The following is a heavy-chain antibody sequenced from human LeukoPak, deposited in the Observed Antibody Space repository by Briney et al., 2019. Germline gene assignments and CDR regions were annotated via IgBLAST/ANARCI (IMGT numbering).Heavy chain of an antibody. Sequence: GGSLRLSCAASGFTFSSYEMNWVRQAPGKGLEWVSYISSSGSTIYYADSVKGRFTISRDNAKNSLYLQMNSLRAEDTAVYYCARPGYYDFWSGYYTSYYYYYMDVWGKGTTVTVSS. V-gene: IGHV3-48*03. CDR1: GFTFSSYE. CDR2: ISSSGSTI. D-gene: IGHD3-3*01. J-gene: IGHJ6*03. CDR3: ARPGYYDFWSGYYTSYYYYYMDV.